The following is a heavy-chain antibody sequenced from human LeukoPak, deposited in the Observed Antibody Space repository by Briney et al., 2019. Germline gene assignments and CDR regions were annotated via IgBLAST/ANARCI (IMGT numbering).Heavy chain of an antibody. CDR2: ITGSGSTK. J-gene: IGHJ3*02. Sequence: GGSLILSCAASGFTFSNYEMNWVRQAPGKGLEWISTITGSGSTKYYADSVKGRFAASRDNAKNSLYLQMNSLRAEDTAVYYCARVGFDIWGQGTMVPVSS. V-gene: IGHV3-48*03. CDR3: ARVGFDI. CDR1: GFTFSNYE.